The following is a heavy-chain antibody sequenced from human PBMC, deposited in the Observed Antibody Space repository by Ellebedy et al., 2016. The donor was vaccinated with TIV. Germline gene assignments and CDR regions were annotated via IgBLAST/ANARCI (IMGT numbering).Heavy chain of an antibody. V-gene: IGHV3-30*04. CDR1: GITFSSFA. CDR3: ARGMTNHYFDY. Sequence: GESLKISCAAAGITFSSFAMHWVRQAPGKGLEWVAIISYDGSNEVYADSVKGRFTISRDNSKNTLSLQLNSLRADDTAVYYCARGMTNHYFDYWGQGTLVTVSS. CDR2: ISYDGSNE. D-gene: IGHD4-11*01. J-gene: IGHJ4*02.